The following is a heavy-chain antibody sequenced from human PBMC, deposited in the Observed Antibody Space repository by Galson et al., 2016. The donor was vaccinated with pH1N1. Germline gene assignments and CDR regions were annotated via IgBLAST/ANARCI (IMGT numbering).Heavy chain of an antibody. CDR1: GGTFISHV. Sequence: SVKVSCKASGGTFISHVISWVRQAPGQGLEWMGGIIAIMDMANYAQKFQGRVTITVDKSTRTAYMDLSSLRSEDTAVYFCATVSGYCSGGRCYYAFDIWGQGTRVTVAS. D-gene: IGHD2-15*01. CDR2: IIAIMDMA. J-gene: IGHJ3*02. V-gene: IGHV1-69*10. CDR3: ATVSGYCSGGRCYYAFDI.